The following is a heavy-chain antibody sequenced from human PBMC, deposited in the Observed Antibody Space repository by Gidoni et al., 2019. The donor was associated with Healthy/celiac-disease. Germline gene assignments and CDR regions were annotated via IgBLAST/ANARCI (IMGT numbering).Heavy chain of an antibody. CDR2: ISGSGGST. CDR3: AKMYSGSYLNFDY. J-gene: IGHJ4*02. D-gene: IGHD1-26*01. Sequence: EVQLLESGGGLVPPGGSLRLLYAASGFTFSSYAMSWARQAPGKGLEGVSAISGSGGSTYYADSVKGRFTISRDNSKNTLYLQMNSRRAEDTAVYYCAKMYSGSYLNFDYWGQGTLVTVSS. CDR1: GFTFSSYA. V-gene: IGHV3-23*01.